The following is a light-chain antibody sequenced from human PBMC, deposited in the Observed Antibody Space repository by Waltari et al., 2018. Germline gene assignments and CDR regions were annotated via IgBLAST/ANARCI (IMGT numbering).Light chain of an antibody. CDR3: QQYGESPAT. CDR1: QNARIY. V-gene: IGKV3-20*01. CDR2: HAS. Sequence: VTVCCLARQNARIYLAWYQQKPGRAPKLLICHASTSANGIPDRFCASGSGTDYTLTKRRLEAEDFAMYYCQQYGESPATFGQETKVVI. J-gene: IGKJ1*01.